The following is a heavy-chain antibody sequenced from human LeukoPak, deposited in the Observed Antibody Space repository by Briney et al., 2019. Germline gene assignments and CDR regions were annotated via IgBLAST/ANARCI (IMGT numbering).Heavy chain of an antibody. V-gene: IGHV3-49*04. Sequence: GGSLRLSCTASGFTFGDYAMSWVRQAPGKGLEWVGFIRSKAYGGTTEYAASVKGRFTISRDDSKSIAYLQMNSLRAEDTAVYYCASGLRGDYWGQGTLVTVSS. CDR2: IRSKAYGGTT. J-gene: IGHJ4*02. CDR1: GFTFGDYA. CDR3: ASGLRGDY.